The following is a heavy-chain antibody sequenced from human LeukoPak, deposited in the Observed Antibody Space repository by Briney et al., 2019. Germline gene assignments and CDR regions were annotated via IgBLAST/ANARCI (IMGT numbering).Heavy chain of an antibody. CDR3: ARGRVGYNS. Sequence: SETLSLTCAVYGGSFSGYYWSWIRQPPGKGLEWIGEINHSGSTNYNPSLKGRVTISVDTSKNQFSLKLSSVTAADTAVYYCARGRVGYNSWGQGTLVTVSS. V-gene: IGHV4-34*01. J-gene: IGHJ5*02. CDR1: GGSFSGYY. CDR2: INHSGST. D-gene: IGHD5-24*01.